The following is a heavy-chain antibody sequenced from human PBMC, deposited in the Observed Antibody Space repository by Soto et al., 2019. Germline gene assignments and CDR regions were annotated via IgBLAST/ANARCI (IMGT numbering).Heavy chain of an antibody. CDR1: GFTFSSYS. CDR2: ISSSSSTI. Sequence: PGGSLRLSCAASGFTFSSYSMNWVRQAPGKGLEWVSYISSSSSTIYYADSVKGRFTISRDNAKNSLYLQMNSLRAEDTAVYYCAGSGYSSSWYESVNWFDPWGQGTLVTVSS. V-gene: IGHV3-48*01. D-gene: IGHD6-13*01. J-gene: IGHJ5*02. CDR3: AGSGYSSSWYESVNWFDP.